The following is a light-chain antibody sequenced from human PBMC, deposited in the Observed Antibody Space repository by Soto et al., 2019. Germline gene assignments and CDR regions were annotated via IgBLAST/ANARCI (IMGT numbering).Light chain of an antibody. CDR1: SSNIGSNT. V-gene: IGLV1-44*01. CDR2: TNN. Sequence: QSALTQPPSASGTPGQRVTISCSGSSSNIGSNTVNWYQQLPGTAPKLLICTNNQRPSGVPDRFSGSKSGTSASLAISGLQSEDEADYYCAAWDDSLNGVVFGGGTQLTVL. J-gene: IGLJ2*01. CDR3: AAWDDSLNGVV.